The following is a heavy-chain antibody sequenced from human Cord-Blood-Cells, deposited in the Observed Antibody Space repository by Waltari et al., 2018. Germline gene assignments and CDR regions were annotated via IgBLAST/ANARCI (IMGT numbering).Heavy chain of an antibody. J-gene: IGHJ5*02. D-gene: IGHD3-10*01. V-gene: IGHV4-34*01. Sequence: QVQLQQWGAGLLKPSETLSLTCAVYGGSFSGYYWRSLRQPPGKGLEWRGEINHSGSTNYNPSLKSRVTISVDTSKNQFSLKPSSVTAADTAVYYCARPGNYGSGSRGFDPWGQGTLVTVSS. CDR1: GGSFSGYY. CDR2: INHSGST. CDR3: ARPGNYGSGSRGFDP.